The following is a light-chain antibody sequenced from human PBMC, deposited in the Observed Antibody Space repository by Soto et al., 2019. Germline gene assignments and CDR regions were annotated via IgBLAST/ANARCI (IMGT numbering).Light chain of an antibody. CDR1: ISDVGDYNY. Sequence: QSALTQPASVSGSPGQSITISCTGTISDVGDYNYVSWYQQHPGKAPKLMIYEVSNRPSGVSNRFSGSKSGNTASLTISGLQAEDEADYYCSSYTSSSARVFGGGTKVTVL. CDR2: EVS. J-gene: IGLJ2*01. V-gene: IGLV2-14*01. CDR3: SSYTSSSARV.